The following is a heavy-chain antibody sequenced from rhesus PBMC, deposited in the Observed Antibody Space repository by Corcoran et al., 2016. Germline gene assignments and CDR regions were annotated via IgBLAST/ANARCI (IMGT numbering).Heavy chain of an antibody. CDR2: IHGMGESK. Sequence: QVQLQESGPGLVKPSEILSLTCAVSGYSISRGYYWNWLLQPPGTGLEWIGRIHGMGESKDLNPSLKSRVTLSVGTSKNQFSLKMSSVTAADTAVYYCARGGSRPFYGLGSWGQGVVVTVSS. CDR3: ARGGSRPFYGLGS. V-gene: IGHV4S14*01. J-gene: IGHJ6*01. D-gene: IGHD6-25*01. CDR1: GYSISRGYY.